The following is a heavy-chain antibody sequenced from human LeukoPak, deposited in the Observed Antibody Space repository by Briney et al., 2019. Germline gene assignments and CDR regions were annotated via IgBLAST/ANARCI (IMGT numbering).Heavy chain of an antibody. CDR1: GFNFSEFW. CDR3: ARVAKFYYGSETYYFFEH. CDR2: IKEDGSAR. V-gene: IGHV3-7*01. Sequence: GGSLRLSCVASGFTSGFNFSEFWMSWVRQAPGKGLEWVANIKEDGSARYSVDSVDGRFTISRDNAKKSLYLQMNSLRVEDTAVYYCARVAKFYYGSETYYFFEHWGQGTPVTASS. J-gene: IGHJ4*02. D-gene: IGHD3-10*01.